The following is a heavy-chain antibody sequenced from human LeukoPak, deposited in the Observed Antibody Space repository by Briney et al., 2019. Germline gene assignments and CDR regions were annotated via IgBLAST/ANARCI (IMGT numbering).Heavy chain of an antibody. V-gene: IGHV3-74*01. CDR3: ARGDSSGFAEYFQH. Sequence: PGGSLRLSCAASGFTFSSYWMHWVRQAPGKGLVWVSHINSDGSSTSYADSVKGRFTISRDNAKNTLYLQMNSLRAEDTAVYYCARGDSSGFAEYFQHWGQGTLVAVSS. CDR2: INSDGSST. J-gene: IGHJ1*01. CDR1: GFTFSSYW. D-gene: IGHD3-22*01.